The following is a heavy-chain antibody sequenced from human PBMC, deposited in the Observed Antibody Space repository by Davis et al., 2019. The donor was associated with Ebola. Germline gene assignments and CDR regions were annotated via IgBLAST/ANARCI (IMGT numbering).Heavy chain of an antibody. Sequence: ASVTVSCKASGYTFINYDINWVRQATGQGPEWMGWVNPNSGNTGYAQRFQGRVTITRNTSISTVYMGLSSLRSEDTAVFYCARGSSPEWRAAMDVWGKGTTVTVSS. J-gene: IGHJ6*03. CDR3: ARGSSPEWRAAMDV. CDR1: GYTFINYD. CDR2: VNPNSGNT. V-gene: IGHV1-8*03. D-gene: IGHD1-14*01.